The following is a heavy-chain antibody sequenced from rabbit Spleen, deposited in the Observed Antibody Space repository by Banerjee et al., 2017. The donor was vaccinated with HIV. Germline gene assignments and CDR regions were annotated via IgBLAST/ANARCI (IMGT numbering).Heavy chain of an antibody. CDR3: ARAPYTVDYAADWLYFSF. J-gene: IGHJ4*01. Sequence: QEQLEESGGGLVKPGGTLTLTCKASGFTLISYWMCWVRRAPGKGLEWIGCIYTGDGSTDYASWVNGRFSISKTSSTVDLKMTSLTVADTATYFCARAPYTVDYAADWLYFSFWGQGTLVTVS. D-gene: IGHD4-2*01. CDR2: IYTGDGST. V-gene: IGHV1S42*01. CDR1: GFTLISYW.